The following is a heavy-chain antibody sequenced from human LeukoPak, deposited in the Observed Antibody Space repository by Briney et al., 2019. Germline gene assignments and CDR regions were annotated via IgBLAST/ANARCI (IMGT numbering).Heavy chain of an antibody. Sequence: GGSLRLSCAASGSTFSSYAMSGVRQAPGKGLEGVSAISGSGGSTYYADSVKGRFTTSRDNSKNTLYLQMNSLRAEDTAVSYCAKGRVATPSRDFQHWGQGTLVTVSS. CDR1: GSTFSSYA. J-gene: IGHJ1*01. D-gene: IGHD5-12*01. CDR3: AKGRVATPSRDFQH. CDR2: ISGSGGST. V-gene: IGHV3-23*01.